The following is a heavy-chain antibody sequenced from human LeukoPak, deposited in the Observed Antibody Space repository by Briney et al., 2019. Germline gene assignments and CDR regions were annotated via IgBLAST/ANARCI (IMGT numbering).Heavy chain of an antibody. CDR3: ARDRAAPTWYFDL. CDR2: IWYDGSNK. CDR1: GFTFSSYG. Sequence: PGGSLRLSCAASGFTFSSYGMHWVRQAPGKGLEWVAVIWYDGSNKYYADSVKGRFTISRDNSKNTLYLQMNSLRAEDTAVYYCARDRAAPTWYFDLWGRGTLVTVSS. V-gene: IGHV3-33*01. J-gene: IGHJ2*01. D-gene: IGHD2-15*01.